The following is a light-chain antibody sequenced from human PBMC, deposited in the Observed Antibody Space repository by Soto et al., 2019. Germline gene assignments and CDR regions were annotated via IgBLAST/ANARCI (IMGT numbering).Light chain of an antibody. J-gene: IGLJ1*01. Sequence: QSVLTQPASVSGSPGQSIAISCTGTSSDVGGYNYVSWYQQLPGKAPKLLISEVSNRPSGVSHRFSGSKSGNTASLTTSGLQAEDEADYYCSSYRTGGPLVFGTGTKVTVL. CDR2: EVS. V-gene: IGLV2-14*01. CDR3: SSYRTGGPLV. CDR1: SSDVGGYNY.